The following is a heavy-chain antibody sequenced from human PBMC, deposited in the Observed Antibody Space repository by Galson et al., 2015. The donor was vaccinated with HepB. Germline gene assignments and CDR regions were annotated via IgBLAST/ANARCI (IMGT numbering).Heavy chain of an antibody. CDR1: GGTFSSYA. D-gene: IGHD3-3*01. Sequence: SVKVSCKASGGTFSSYAISWVRQAPGQGLEWMGGIIPIFGTANYAQKFQGRVTITADESTSTAYMELSSLRSEDTAVYYCARATIFGVVIGYYYYYYMDVWGKGTTVTVSS. V-gene: IGHV1-69*13. CDR2: IIPIFGTA. CDR3: ARATIFGVVIGYYYYYYMDV. J-gene: IGHJ6*03.